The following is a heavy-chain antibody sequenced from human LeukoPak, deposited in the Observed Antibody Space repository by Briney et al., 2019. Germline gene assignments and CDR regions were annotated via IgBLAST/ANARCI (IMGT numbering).Heavy chain of an antibody. J-gene: IGHJ4*02. CDR3: AKGEIVVVTAYFDY. V-gene: IGHV3-30-3*01. CDR1: GFTFSSYA. Sequence: GGSLRLSCAASGFTFSSYAMHWVRQAPGKGLEWVAVISYDGSNKYYADSVKGRFTISRDNSKNTLYLQMNSLRAEDTAVYYCAKGEIVVVTAYFDYWGQGTLVTVSS. CDR2: ISYDGSNK. D-gene: IGHD3-22*01.